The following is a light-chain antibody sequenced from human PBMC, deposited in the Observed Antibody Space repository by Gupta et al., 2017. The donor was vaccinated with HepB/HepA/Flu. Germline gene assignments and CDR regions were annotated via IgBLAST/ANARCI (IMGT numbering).Light chain of an antibody. CDR2: EVS. CDR1: SSDVHPYNR. V-gene: IGLV2-18*02. CDR3: SSYTSSSTLV. Sequence: QSALTQPPSVSGSPGQSVTISCTGTSSDVHPYNRVSWYQQPPGTAPKLMIFEVSNRPSGVPDRFSGSKSGNTASLTISGLQAEDEADYYCSSYTSSSTLVFGGGTRLTVL. J-gene: IGLJ3*02.